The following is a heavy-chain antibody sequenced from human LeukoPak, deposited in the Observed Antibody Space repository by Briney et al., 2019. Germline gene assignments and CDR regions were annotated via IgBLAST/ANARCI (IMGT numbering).Heavy chain of an antibody. Sequence: AGGSLRLSCAASGFTFSSYAMSWVRQAPGKGLEWVGRIRNKPNSYTTEYAASVEGRFTISRDDSKNSLYLQMNSLKTEDTAVYYCARASFQDWGQGTLVTVSS. J-gene: IGHJ4*02. CDR1: GFTFSSYA. CDR2: IRNKPNSYTT. CDR3: ARASFQD. V-gene: IGHV3-72*01.